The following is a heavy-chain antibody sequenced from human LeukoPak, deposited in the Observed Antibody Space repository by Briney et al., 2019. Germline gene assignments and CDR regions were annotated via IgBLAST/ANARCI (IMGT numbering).Heavy chain of an antibody. CDR1: GGSISSGGYS. CDR3: ATSADYPFDY. CDR2: IYHSGST. J-gene: IGHJ4*02. V-gene: IGHV4-30-2*02. D-gene: IGHD4-11*01. Sequence: PSETLSLTCAVSGGSISSGGYSWSWIRQPPGKGLEWIGYIYHSGSTYYNPSLKSRVTISVDTSKNQFSLKLSSVTAADTAVYYCATSADYPFDYWGQGTLVTVSS.